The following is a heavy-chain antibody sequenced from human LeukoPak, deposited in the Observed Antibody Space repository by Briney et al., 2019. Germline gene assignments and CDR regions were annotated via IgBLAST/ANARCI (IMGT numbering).Heavy chain of an antibody. CDR1: GGSISDYD. CDR3: AMYRYSSAVHAVFHI. V-gene: IGHV4-4*07. Sequence: PSETLSLTCTVSGGSISDYDWGWIRQPAGKGLELIGQVYSSGRTDYNPSLKSRVSMSVDTSKNQFSLEVTSVTAADTAVYFCAMYRYSSAVHAVFHIWGQGTRVTVSS. J-gene: IGHJ3*02. CDR2: VYSSGRT. D-gene: IGHD4-11*01.